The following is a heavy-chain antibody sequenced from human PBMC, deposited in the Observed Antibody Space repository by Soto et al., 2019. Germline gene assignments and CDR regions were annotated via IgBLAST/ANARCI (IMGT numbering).Heavy chain of an antibody. J-gene: IGHJ4*02. CDR3: ARGLFSENFYSGGWYFFDS. D-gene: IGHD1-26*01. V-gene: IGHV4-34*01. Sequence: QVQLQQWGAGLLKPSETLSLTCGVYGGSFTGYSWTWIRQSPRKGLEWIGQINHSGSAIYNPSHKSRITISLLTSNNQFSLDLTSVTAADTAVYYCARGLFSENFYSGGWYFFDSWGQGTLVTVSS. CDR2: INHSGSA. CDR1: GGSFTGYS.